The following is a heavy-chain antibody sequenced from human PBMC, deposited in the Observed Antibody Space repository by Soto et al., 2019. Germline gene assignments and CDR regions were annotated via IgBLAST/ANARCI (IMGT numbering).Heavy chain of an antibody. V-gene: IGHV1-69*12. CDR1: GGTFSSYT. Sequence: QVQLVQSGAEVKKPGSSVTVSCKASGGTFSSYTISWVRQAPGQGLEWMGGIIPIFGTANYAQKFQGRVTXPAEESXXTAYMELSSLRSEDTAVYYCARGNQRWLQLWYFDLWGRGTLVTVSS. J-gene: IGHJ2*01. CDR3: ARGNQRWLQLWYFDL. CDR2: IIPIFGTA. D-gene: IGHD5-12*01.